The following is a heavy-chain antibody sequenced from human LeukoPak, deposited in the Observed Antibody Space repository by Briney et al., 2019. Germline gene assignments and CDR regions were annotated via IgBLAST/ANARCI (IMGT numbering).Heavy chain of an antibody. CDR2: IYYSGST. J-gene: IGHJ5*02. D-gene: IGHD2-15*01. CDR1: GGSISSSNYY. V-gene: IGHV4-39*07. Sequence: SETLSLTCTVSGGSISSSNYYWGWIRQPPGKGLEWIGSIYYSGSTYYNPSLKSRVTISVGTSKSQFSLKVSSVTAADTAVYYCARDLRGCSGGSCYPWGQGTLVTVSS. CDR3: ARDLRGCSGGSCYP.